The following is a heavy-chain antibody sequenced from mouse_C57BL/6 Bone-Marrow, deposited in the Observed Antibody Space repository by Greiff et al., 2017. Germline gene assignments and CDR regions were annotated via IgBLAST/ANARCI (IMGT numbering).Heavy chain of an antibody. CDR1: GYTFTSYW. CDR3: ARWDDGYYGGYWYFDV. CDR2: INPSSGYT. Sequence: VQLVESGAELAKPGASVKLSCKASGYTFTSYWMHWVKQRPGPGLEWIGYINPSSGYTKYNQKFKDKATLTADKSSSTAYMQLSSLTYEDSAVYYCARWDDGYYGGYWYFDVWGTGTTVTVSS. V-gene: IGHV1-7*01. D-gene: IGHD2-3*01. J-gene: IGHJ1*03.